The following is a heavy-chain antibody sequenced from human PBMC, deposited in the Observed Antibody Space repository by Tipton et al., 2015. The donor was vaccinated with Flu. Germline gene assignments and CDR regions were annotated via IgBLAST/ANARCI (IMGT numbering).Heavy chain of an antibody. V-gene: IGHV4-4*07. CDR1: GGSISTSY. CDR2: ISTSGST. J-gene: IGHJ4*02. CDR3: ARVGVVTPFDY. Sequence: TLSLTCTVSGGSISTSYWSWIRQPAGKGLEWIGRISTSGSTNYNASLESRVTLSRDTSKNHISLRLTSATAADTALYYCARVGVVTPFDYWGQGTLVTVSS. D-gene: IGHD4-23*01.